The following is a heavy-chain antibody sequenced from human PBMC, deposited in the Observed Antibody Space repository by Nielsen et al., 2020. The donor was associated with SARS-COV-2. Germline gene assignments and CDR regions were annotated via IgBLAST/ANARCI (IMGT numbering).Heavy chain of an antibody. Sequence: GESLKISCAASGFSFRTSWMNWVRQGPGKRLEWVANIHPDGSVKRHVDSVMGRFTISSDNARDSLYLQMNNLRAEDTAIYYCLQGGASWGQGTLVTVSS. J-gene: IGHJ5*02. CDR2: IHPDGSVK. CDR1: GFSFRTSW. CDR3: LQGGAS. D-gene: IGHD1-1*01. V-gene: IGHV3-7*05.